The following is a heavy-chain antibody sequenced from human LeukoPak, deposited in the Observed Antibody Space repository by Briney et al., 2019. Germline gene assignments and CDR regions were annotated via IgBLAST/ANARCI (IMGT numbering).Heavy chain of an antibody. J-gene: IGHJ3*02. Sequence: SETLSLTCAVSGGSISSSNWWSWVRQPPGKGLEWIGEIYHSGSTNYNPSLKSRVTISVDKSKNQFSLKLSSVTAAGTAVYYCATHNPDILTGYYKGGPHAFDIWGQGTMVTVSS. CDR3: ATHNPDILTGYYKGGPHAFDI. V-gene: IGHV4-4*02. CDR2: IYHSGST. D-gene: IGHD3-9*01. CDR1: GGSISSSNW.